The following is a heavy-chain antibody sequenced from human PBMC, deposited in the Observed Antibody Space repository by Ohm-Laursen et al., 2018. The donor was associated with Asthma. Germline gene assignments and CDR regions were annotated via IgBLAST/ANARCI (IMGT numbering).Heavy chain of an antibody. CDR1: GGTFSSYA. CDR2: IIPIFGIA. D-gene: IGHD3-10*01. V-gene: IGHV1-69*10. J-gene: IGHJ4*02. Sequence: GASVKVSCKTSGGTFSSYAISWVRQAPGQGLEWMGGIIPIFGIANYAQKFQGRVTITADKSTSTAYMELSSLRSEDTAVYYCARASDTMVQGGVDYWGQGTLVTVSS. CDR3: ARASDTMVQGGVDY.